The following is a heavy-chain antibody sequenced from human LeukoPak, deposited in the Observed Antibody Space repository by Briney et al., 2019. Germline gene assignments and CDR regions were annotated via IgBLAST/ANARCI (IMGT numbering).Heavy chain of an antibody. V-gene: IGHV3-23*01. J-gene: IGHJ4*02. CDR2: INGGGGTT. D-gene: IGHD5-24*01. Sequence: GGSLRLSCAASGFTFSIYAMSWVRQAPGKGLEWVSSINGGGGTTNYADSVKGRFTISRDDSKNTLYLQMNSLRAEDTAVYYCAKGSARYDYWGQGTLVTVSS. CDR3: AKGSARYDY. CDR1: GFTFSIYA.